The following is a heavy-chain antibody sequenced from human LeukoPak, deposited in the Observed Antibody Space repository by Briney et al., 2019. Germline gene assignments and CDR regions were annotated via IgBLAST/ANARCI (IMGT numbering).Heavy chain of an antibody. V-gene: IGHV1-24*01. CDR2: FDPEDGET. D-gene: IGHD5-24*01. J-gene: IGHJ4*02. CDR1: GYTFTSYG. Sequence: ASVKVSCKASGYTFTSYGISWVRQAPGKGLEWMGGFDPEDGETIYAQKFQGRVTMTEDTSTDTAYMELSSLRSEDTAVYYCATPRWGFNRGAVLFDYWGQGTLVTVSS. CDR3: ATPRWGFNRGAVLFDY.